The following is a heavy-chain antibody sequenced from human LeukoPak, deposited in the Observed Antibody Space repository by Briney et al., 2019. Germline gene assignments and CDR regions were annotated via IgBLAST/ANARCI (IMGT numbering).Heavy chain of an antibody. CDR1: GYTFTCYY. V-gene: IGHV1-2*02. J-gene: IGHJ5*02. CDR2: INPNSGGT. Sequence: GASVKVSCKASGYTFTCYYMHWVRQAPGQGLEWMGWINPNSGGTNYAQKFQGRVTMTRDTSISTAYMELSRLRSDDTAVYYCARDFSVGSGSYSKQNWFDPWGQGTLVTVSS. D-gene: IGHD3-10*01. CDR3: ARDFSVGSGSYSKQNWFDP.